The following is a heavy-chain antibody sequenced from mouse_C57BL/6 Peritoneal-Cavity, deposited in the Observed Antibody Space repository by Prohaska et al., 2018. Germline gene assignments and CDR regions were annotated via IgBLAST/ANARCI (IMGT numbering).Heavy chain of an antibody. CDR3: TEEPLTYGYFDV. CDR1: GFTFSNYW. D-gene: IGHD4-1*01. CDR2: IRLKSDNYET. V-gene: IGHV6-3*01. J-gene: IGHJ1*03. Sequence: EVKLEESGGGLVLPGGSMNLSCVASGFTFSNYWMNWVRQSPEKGLEWVAQIRLKSDNYETQYAESVKGRFSISRDDSKSSVYLQMNNLRAEDTGIYYCTEEPLTYGYFDVWGTGTTVTVSS.